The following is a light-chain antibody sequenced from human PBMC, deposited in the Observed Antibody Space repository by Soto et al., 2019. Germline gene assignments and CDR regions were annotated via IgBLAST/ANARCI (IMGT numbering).Light chain of an antibody. J-gene: IGKJ2*01. CDR1: RTFASIY. CDR2: AAS. V-gene: IGKV3-20*01. CDR3: QKYGSSPPYT. Sequence: EIVLTQSPDTLSLSPGERATLACRASRTFASIYLPWSQQKPGQAPRLPIYAASTRPTAIPDRFSGSGSGADFSPTISRLEPEDSAVYYCQKYGSSPPYTCGQGTKLEIK.